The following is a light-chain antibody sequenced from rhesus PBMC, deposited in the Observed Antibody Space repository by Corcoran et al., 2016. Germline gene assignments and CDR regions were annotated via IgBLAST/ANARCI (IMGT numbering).Light chain of an antibody. Sequence: DIQMTQSPSSLSASVGDRATVTCRASQGINKELSWYQQKPGKAPTLLIYAASSWPAGVSSRFSGSGSGTDFTLTISSLQPDDFATYYCLQDYTTPYSFGQGPKVEIK. J-gene: IGKJ2*01. CDR3: LQDYTTPYS. V-gene: IGKV1-94*01. CDR2: AAS. CDR1: QGINKE.